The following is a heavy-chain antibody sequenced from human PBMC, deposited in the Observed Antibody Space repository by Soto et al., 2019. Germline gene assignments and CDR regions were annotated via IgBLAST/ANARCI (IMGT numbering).Heavy chain of an antibody. CDR3: ARNIQMGYCSSTSCLFDY. J-gene: IGHJ4*02. V-gene: IGHV3-48*02. CDR2: INSSSINI. Sequence: PAGSLRLSCAASGFSFSTYSMNWVRQAPGKGLEWLSYINSSSINIYYADSVKGRFTISRDNAKNSLYLQMNSLRDEDTAVYYCARNIQMGYCSSTSCLFDYWGQGTLVTVSS. D-gene: IGHD2-2*01. CDR1: GFSFSTYS.